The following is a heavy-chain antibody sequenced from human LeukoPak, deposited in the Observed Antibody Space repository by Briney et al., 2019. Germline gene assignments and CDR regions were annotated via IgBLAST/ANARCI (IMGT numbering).Heavy chain of an antibody. CDR1: GGTFSSYA. V-gene: IGHV1-69*04. CDR3: AREESSTVVFDY. CDR2: IIPIFGIA. D-gene: IGHD4-23*01. Sequence: ASVKVSCKASGGTFSSYAISWVRQAPGQGLEWMGRIIPIFGIANYAQKFQGRVTITADKSTSTAYMELSSLRSEDTAVYYCAREESSTVVFDYWGQGTLVTVSS. J-gene: IGHJ4*02.